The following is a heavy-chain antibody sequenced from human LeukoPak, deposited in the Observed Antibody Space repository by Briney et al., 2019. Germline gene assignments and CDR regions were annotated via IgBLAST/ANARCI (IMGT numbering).Heavy chain of an antibody. V-gene: IGHV3-30-3*01. CDR2: ISYDGSNK. J-gene: IGHJ3*02. CDR3: AREVGSGSYYDAPNAFDI. D-gene: IGHD1-26*01. CDR1: GFTFSSYA. Sequence: GGSLRLSCAASGFTFSSYAMHWVRQARGKGLEWVAVISYDGSNKYYADSVKGRFTISRDNSKNTLYLQMNSLRAEDTAVYYCAREVGSGSYYDAPNAFDIWGQGTMVTVSS.